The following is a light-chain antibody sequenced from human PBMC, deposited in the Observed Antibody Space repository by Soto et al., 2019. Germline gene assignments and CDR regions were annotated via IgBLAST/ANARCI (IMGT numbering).Light chain of an antibody. CDR1: QSISSW. Sequence: DIQMTQSPPTLSSSVGDRVTITCRASQSISSWLAWYQQKPGKAPKLLIYKASSLESGVPSRFSGSGSGTEFTLTSSNLQPGDFSTYYCQQCNNYPWTFGQGTKVEIK. V-gene: IGKV1-5*03. CDR3: QQCNNYPWT. J-gene: IGKJ1*01. CDR2: KAS.